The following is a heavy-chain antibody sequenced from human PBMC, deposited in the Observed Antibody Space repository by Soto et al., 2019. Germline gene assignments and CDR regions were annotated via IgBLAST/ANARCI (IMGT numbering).Heavy chain of an antibody. D-gene: IGHD2-8*01. J-gene: IGHJ6*02. CDR2: ISGYNGDT. V-gene: IGHV1-18*01. CDR3: AKNGQPPYYYNGLDV. CDR1: GYTFTRYG. Sequence: QGHLVQSGAEVKKPGASVKVSCKASGYTFTRYGISWVRQAPGQGLEWMGWISGYNGDTNYAQNLQDRVTMTIDTATNTAYMELRSPTSDDTAVYYCAKNGQPPYYYNGLDVWGQGTTVTVSS.